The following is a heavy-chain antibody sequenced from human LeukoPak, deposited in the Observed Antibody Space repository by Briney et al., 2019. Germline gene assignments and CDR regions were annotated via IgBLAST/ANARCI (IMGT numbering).Heavy chain of an antibody. V-gene: IGHV1-69*06. CDR1: GGTFSSYA. Sequence: GASVKVSCKASGGTFSSYAISWVRQAPGQGLEWMGGIIPIFGKANYAQKFQGRVTITADKSTSTAYMELSSLRSEDTAVYYCARDVCSGGSCYSAFDYWGQGTLVTVSS. D-gene: IGHD2-15*01. CDR3: ARDVCSGGSCYSAFDY. J-gene: IGHJ4*02. CDR2: IIPIFGKA.